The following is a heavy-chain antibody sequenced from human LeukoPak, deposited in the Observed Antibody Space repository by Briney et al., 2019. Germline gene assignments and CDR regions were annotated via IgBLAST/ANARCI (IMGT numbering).Heavy chain of an antibody. J-gene: IGHJ4*02. CDR1: GFTFSSYA. CDR2: ISYDGSNK. V-gene: IGHV3-30*04. Sequence: GRSLRLSCAASGFTFSSYAMHWVRQAPGKGLEWVAVISYDGSNKYYADSVKGRFTISRDNSKNTLYLQMNSLRAEDTAVYYCAREGDTAMVPLDYWGQGTLVTVSS. D-gene: IGHD5-18*01. CDR3: AREGDTAMVPLDY.